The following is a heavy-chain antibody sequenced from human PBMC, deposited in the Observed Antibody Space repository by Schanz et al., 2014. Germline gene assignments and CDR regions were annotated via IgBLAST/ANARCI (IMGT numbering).Heavy chain of an antibody. CDR1: GYTFTRNY. Sequence: QVQLVQSGAEVKKPGASVKVSCKASGYTFTRNYIHWLRQAPGQGLEWMGIINPSGGSTTYAQKFQGRVTMTSDTSTSTVYMELSSLRSEDTAVYYCARNYGGHSEESDRYGMDVWGQGTTVTVSS. CDR2: INPSGGST. V-gene: IGHV1-46*01. J-gene: IGHJ6*02. CDR3: ARNYGGHSEESDRYGMDV. D-gene: IGHD4-17*01.